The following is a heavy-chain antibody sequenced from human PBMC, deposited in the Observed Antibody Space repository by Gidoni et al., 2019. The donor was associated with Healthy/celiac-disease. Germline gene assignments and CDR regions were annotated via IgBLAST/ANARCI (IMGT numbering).Heavy chain of an antibody. CDR2: IYSSGST. Sequence: QVQLQESGPGLAKTSETLSLTCTVSGGTTSTYYWRWIRQPPGTGLEWIGYIYSSGSTNYNPSLKSRVTISVDMSKIHFSLKLRSVTAADTAVYYCARDTYYYGSGARSFDIWGQGTMVTVSS. J-gene: IGHJ3*02. D-gene: IGHD3-10*01. CDR1: GGTTSTYY. CDR3: ARDTYYYGSGARSFDI. V-gene: IGHV4-59*01.